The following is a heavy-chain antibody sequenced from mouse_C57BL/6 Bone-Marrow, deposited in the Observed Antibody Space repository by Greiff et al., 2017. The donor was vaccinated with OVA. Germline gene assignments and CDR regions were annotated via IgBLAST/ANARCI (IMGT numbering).Heavy chain of an antibody. Sequence: EVQVVESGPELVKPGASVKISCKASGYSFTDYNMNWVKQSNGKSLEWIGVINPNYGTTSYNQKFKGKATLTVDQSSSTAYMQLNSLTSEDSAVYYCARPYYYGSSYDWYFDVWGTGTTVTVSS. V-gene: IGHV1-39*01. CDR2: INPNYGTT. J-gene: IGHJ1*03. CDR1: GYSFTDYN. CDR3: ARPYYYGSSYDWYFDV. D-gene: IGHD1-1*01.